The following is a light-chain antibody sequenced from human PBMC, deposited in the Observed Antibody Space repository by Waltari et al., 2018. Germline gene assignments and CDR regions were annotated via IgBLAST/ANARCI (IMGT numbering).Light chain of an antibody. CDR3: LVSYPDVRV. CDR1: TGAVTSGHV. Sequence: QAVVTQEPSLTVSPGGTVTLTRGSSTGAVTSGHVPDWFQQKPGRAPRTLIYDTDNNHSWTPARFSGSLLGGKAALTLSGAQPEDEADYYCLVSYPDVRVFGGGTKLTVL. V-gene: IGLV7-46*01. CDR2: DTD. J-gene: IGLJ3*02.